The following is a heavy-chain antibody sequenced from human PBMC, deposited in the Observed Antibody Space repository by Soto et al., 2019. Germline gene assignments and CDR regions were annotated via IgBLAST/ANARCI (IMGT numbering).Heavy chain of an antibody. Sequence: ASVKVSCKASGYTFTSYDINWVRQATGQGLEWMGWMNPNSGNTGYAQKFQGRVTMTRNTSISTAYMELSSLRSEDTAVYYCALCGGDCYYDAFDIWGQGTMVTVSS. CDR3: ALCGGDCYYDAFDI. J-gene: IGHJ3*02. CDR1: GYTFTSYD. V-gene: IGHV1-8*01. D-gene: IGHD2-21*01. CDR2: MNPNSGNT.